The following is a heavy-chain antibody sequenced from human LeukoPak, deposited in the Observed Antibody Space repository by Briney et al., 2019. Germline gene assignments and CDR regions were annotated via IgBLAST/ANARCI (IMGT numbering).Heavy chain of an antibody. CDR1: GGTFTNYA. CDR3: ARAGPGDFDY. Sequence: ASVKVSCKVSGGTFTNYAISWVRQAPGQGLEWMGKIIPIPGLPKYAQNFQGRVTITADKSTSTAYMELTSLRSEDTAVYYCARAGPGDFDYWGQGTLVTVSS. D-gene: IGHD3-10*01. CDR2: IIPIPGLP. J-gene: IGHJ4*02. V-gene: IGHV1-69*04.